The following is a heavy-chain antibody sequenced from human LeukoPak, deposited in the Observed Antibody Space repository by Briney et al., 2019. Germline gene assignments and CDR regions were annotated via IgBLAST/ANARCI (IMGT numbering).Heavy chain of an antibody. V-gene: IGHV1-69*01. CDR2: IIPIFGTA. Sequence: GSSVKVSCKASGGTFSSYAISWVRQAPGQGLEWMGGIIPIFGTANYAQKFQGRVTITAAESPRPAYVELSSLRSEDTAVYYCARGDSSGYYYLDYWGQGTLVTVSS. CDR3: ARGDSSGYYYLDY. CDR1: GGTFSSYA. J-gene: IGHJ4*02. D-gene: IGHD3-22*01.